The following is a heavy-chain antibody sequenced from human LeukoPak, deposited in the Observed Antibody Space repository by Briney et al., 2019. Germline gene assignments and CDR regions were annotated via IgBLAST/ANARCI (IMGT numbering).Heavy chain of an antibody. CDR1: GFTFSNYG. CDR2: IWYDGSNK. Sequence: PGGSLRLSCAASGFTFSNYGMHWVRQAPGKGLEWVAVIWYDGSNKYYADSVKGRFTISRDNSKNTLYLQMNSLRAEDTAVYYCAKDLPSVTTVGGTNYCGLDVWGQGTTVTVSS. D-gene: IGHD4-17*01. CDR3: AKDLPSVTTVGGTNYCGLDV. V-gene: IGHV3-33*06. J-gene: IGHJ6*02.